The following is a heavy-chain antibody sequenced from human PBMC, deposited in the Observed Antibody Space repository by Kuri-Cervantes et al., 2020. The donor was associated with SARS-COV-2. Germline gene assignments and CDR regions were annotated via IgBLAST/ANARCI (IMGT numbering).Heavy chain of an antibody. CDR3: AKDGGI. CDR2: IKQDGSEK. Sequence: GESLKISCAASGFTFSSYWMSWVRQAPGKGLEWVANIKQDGSEKYYVDSVKGRFTISRDNAKDSLYLQMNSLRAEDTAVYYCAKDGGIWGQGTMVTVSS. CDR1: GFTFSSYW. V-gene: IGHV3-7*03. D-gene: IGHD3-16*01. J-gene: IGHJ3*02.